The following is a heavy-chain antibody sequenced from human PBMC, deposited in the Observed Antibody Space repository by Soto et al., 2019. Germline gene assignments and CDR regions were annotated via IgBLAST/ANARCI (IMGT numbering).Heavy chain of an antibody. CDR2: ISGGGRGT. CDR1: GFTCSSFA. D-gene: IGHD6-19*01. Sequence: PGGFMRLSCAASGFTCSSFAMSRVRQAPGKGLEWVSVISGGGRGTYYYADSVKGRFTISRDNSKNTLYLQMNNLRAEDTAVYYCAKDYASGWAFDYWGQGTLVTVSS. V-gene: IGHV3-23*01. CDR3: AKDYASGWAFDY. J-gene: IGHJ4*02.